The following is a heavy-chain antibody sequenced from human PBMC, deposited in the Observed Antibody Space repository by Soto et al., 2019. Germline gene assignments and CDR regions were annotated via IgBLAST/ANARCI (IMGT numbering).Heavy chain of an antibody. CDR2: ISRLDNP. V-gene: IGHV4-30-2*06. J-gene: IGHJ4*02. D-gene: IGHD5-12*01. CDR3: ARGAGYDPFDY. Sequence: PSETLSLTCAVSGGYISGGFSWSWIRQSPGKGLEWIGYISRLDNPYFHPSFKSRVTMSIDRSRNQFYLNLSSMTAADRAVYYCARGAGYDPFDYWGQGVLVTVSS. CDR1: GGYISGGFS.